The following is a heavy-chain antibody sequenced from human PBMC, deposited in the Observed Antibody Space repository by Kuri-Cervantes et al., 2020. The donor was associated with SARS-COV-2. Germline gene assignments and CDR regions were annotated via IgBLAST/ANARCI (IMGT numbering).Heavy chain of an antibody. D-gene: IGHD4-23*01. CDR2: IYYNGVT. CDR1: GGSIRSGAYY. J-gene: IGHJ1*01. Sequence: SETLSLTCSVSGGSIRSGAYYCHWIRHRPGKGLEWIGNIYYNGVTYYNPSLKSRVTISVDTFKNQFSLKLSSMTAADTAVYYCATDKPSYGGNGYLQLWGQGTLVTVSS. V-gene: IGHV4-31*03. CDR3: ATDKPSYGGNGYLQL.